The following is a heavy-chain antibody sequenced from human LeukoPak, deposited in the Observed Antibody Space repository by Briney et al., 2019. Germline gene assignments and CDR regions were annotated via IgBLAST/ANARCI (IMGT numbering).Heavy chain of an antibody. CDR2: INHSGST. CDR1: GGSFSGYY. V-gene: IGHV4-34*01. D-gene: IGHD2-2*02. CDR3: ARAMAICSSTSCYTRRYFDY. J-gene: IGHJ4*02. Sequence: SETLSLTCAVYGGSFSGYYWSWIRQPPGQGLEWIGEINHSGSTNYNPSLKSRVTISVDTSKNQFSLKLSSVTAADTAVYYCARAMAICSSTSCYTRRYFDYWGQGTLVTVSS.